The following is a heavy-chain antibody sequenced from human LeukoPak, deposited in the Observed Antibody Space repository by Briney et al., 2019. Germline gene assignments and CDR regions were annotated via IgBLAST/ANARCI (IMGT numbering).Heavy chain of an antibody. J-gene: IGHJ6*03. V-gene: IGHV3-48*03. CDR1: GFSFSSYE. D-gene: IGHD3-10*01. Sequence: GGSLRLSCSASGFSFSSYEMNWVRQAPGKGLEWISYITGSGDTIYYADSVKGRFTISRDNAKNPLYLQMNSLRAEDTALYYCAKDMAILWFGDASCMDVWGKGTTVTISS. CDR3: AKDMAILWFGDASCMDV. CDR2: ITGSGDTI.